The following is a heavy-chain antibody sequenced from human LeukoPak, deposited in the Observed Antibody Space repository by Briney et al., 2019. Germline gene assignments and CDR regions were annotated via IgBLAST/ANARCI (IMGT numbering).Heavy chain of an antibody. V-gene: IGHV3-48*04. CDR1: GFTFSSYA. CDR2: ISCSSSTM. J-gene: IGHJ4*02. Sequence: PGGSLRLSCAASGFTFSSYAMNWVRQPPGKGLEWISYISCSSSTMYYSASVQGRFTITRDNPNNSLYLHMNSLRGEDTAVYYCARSRQRRLQSELGADKDHGGQGTLVTVSS. CDR3: ARSRQRRLQSELGADKDH. D-gene: IGHD5-24*01.